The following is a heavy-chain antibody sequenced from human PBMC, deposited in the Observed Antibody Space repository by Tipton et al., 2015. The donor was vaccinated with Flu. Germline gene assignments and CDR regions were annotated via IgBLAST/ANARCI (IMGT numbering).Heavy chain of an antibody. CDR1: GFTFSSYE. J-gene: IGHJ4*02. CDR3: ARAPSLGIAARPFYFDY. Sequence: SLRLSCAASGFTFSSYEMNWVRQAPGKGLEWVSYISSSGSTIYYADSVKGRFTISRDNAKNSLYLQMNSLRAEDTAVYYCARAPSLGIAARPFYFDYWGQGTLVTVSS. V-gene: IGHV3-48*03. CDR2: ISSSGSTI. D-gene: IGHD6-6*01.